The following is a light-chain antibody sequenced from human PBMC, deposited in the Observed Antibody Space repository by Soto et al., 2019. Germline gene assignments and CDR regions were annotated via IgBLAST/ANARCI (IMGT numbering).Light chain of an antibody. V-gene: IGLV2-8*01. CDR3: SSYAGINNLGV. J-gene: IGLJ1*01. Sequence: QSALTQPPSASGSPGQSVTISCTGTSSDVGGYKYVSWYQQHQGKAPKLMIFEVNKRPSGVPDRFSGSKSGNTASLTVSGLQAEDEADYYCSSYAGINNLGVFGTGTKLTFL. CDR1: SSDVGGYKY. CDR2: EVN.